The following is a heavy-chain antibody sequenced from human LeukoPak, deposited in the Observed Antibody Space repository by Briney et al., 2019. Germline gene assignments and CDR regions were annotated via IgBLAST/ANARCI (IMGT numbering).Heavy chain of an antibody. CDR1: DFTVSSNF. V-gene: IGHV3-53*01. CDR2: IYSDGTT. CDR3: ARETGFWSGYSYFYYGMDV. D-gene: IGHD3-3*01. J-gene: IGHJ6*02. Sequence: GGSLRLSCAASDFTVSSNFMSWVRQAPGRGLEWVSVIYSDGTTYYADSVKGRFTISRDNSKNTLSLQMVSLRAEDTAVYYCARETGFWSGYSYFYYGMDVWGQGTTVTVSS.